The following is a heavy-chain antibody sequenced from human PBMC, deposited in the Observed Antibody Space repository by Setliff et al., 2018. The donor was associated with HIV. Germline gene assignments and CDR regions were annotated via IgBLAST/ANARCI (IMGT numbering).Heavy chain of an antibody. Sequence: ASVKVSCKASGYTFTSYALHWVRQAPGQRFEWMGWNNAGNGNTKYSQNFQGRVTITRDTSASTAYMELRSLRSEDTAVYYCARSFLGVRGYPTPSWYFDLWGRGTLVTVSS. CDR2: NNAGNGNT. CDR3: ARSFLGVRGYPTPSWYFDL. CDR1: GYTFTSYA. D-gene: IGHD3-22*01. V-gene: IGHV1-3*01. J-gene: IGHJ2*01.